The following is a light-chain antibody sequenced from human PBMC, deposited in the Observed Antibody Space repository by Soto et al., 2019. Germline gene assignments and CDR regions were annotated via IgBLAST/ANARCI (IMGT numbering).Light chain of an antibody. V-gene: IGKV3-15*01. CDR3: QHYDHWPLT. CDR2: DVS. CDR1: QGVTTN. J-gene: IGKJ1*01. Sequence: EIVMTQSPAALSVSPGERATLSCRAGQGVTTNFAWYQQKSGQSPRLLIYDVSIRATGVPARFSGTGSETDFTLTISSLQSEDFAVYYCQHYDHWPLTFGQGTRVEVK.